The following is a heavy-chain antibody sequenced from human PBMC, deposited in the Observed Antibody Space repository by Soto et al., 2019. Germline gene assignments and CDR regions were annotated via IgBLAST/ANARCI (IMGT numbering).Heavy chain of an antibody. CDR1: GFTFSSYW. D-gene: IGHD3-3*01. J-gene: IGHJ4*02. CDR3: ARDQEKAFLEWLHGLYGY. V-gene: IGHV3-7*01. Sequence: EVQLVESGGGLVQPGGSLRLSCAASGFTFSSYWMSWVRQAPGKGLEWVANIKQDGSEKYYVDSVKGRFTISRDNAKNSLYLQMNSLRAEDTAVYYCARDQEKAFLEWLHGLYGYWGQGTLVTVSS. CDR2: IKQDGSEK.